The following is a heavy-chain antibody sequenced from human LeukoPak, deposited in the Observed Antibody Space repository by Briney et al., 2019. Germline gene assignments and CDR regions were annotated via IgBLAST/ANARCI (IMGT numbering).Heavy chain of an antibody. CDR1: GFTFSSYE. CDR3: ARDYWMATIRYFDY. Sequence: PGGPLRLSCAASGFTFSSYEMNWVRQAPGKGLEWVSYISSSGSTIYYADAVKGRFTISRDNAKNSLYLQMNSLRAEDTAVYYCARDYWMATIRYFDYWGQGTLVTVSS. CDR2: ISSSGSTI. J-gene: IGHJ4*02. D-gene: IGHD5-24*01. V-gene: IGHV3-48*03.